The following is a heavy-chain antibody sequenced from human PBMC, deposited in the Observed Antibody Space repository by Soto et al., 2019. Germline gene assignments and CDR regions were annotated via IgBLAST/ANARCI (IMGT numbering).Heavy chain of an antibody. J-gene: IGHJ4*02. CDR3: AKGPTIAVAGESYYFDY. CDR1: GFTFSSYA. V-gene: IGHV3-23*01. CDR2: ISGSGGST. D-gene: IGHD6-19*01. Sequence: GGSLRLSCAASGFTFSSYAMSWVRQAPGKGLEWVSAISGSGGSTYYADSVKGRFTISRDNSKNTLYLQMNSLRAEDTAVYYCAKGPTIAVAGESYYFDYWGQGTLVTVSS.